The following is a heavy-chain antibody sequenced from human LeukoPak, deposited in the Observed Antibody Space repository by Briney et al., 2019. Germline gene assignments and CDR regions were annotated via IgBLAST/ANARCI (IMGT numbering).Heavy chain of an antibody. V-gene: IGHV3-21*01. J-gene: IGHJ5*02. CDR3: ARDATGGYGSGSSA. Sequence: PGGSLRLSCAASGFTFSSYSMNWVRQAPGKGLEWVSSISSSSSYIYYADSVKGRFTISRDNAKNSLYLQMNSLRAEDTAVYYSARDATGGYGSGSSAWGQGTLVTVSS. CDR2: ISSSSSYI. D-gene: IGHD3-10*01. CDR1: GFTFSSYS.